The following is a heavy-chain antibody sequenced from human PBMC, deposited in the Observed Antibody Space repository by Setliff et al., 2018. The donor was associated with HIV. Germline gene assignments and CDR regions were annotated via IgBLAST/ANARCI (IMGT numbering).Heavy chain of an antibody. J-gene: IGHJ4*02. D-gene: IGHD3-10*01. Sequence: SETLSLTCTVSGGSITSYYWNWIRQSPGKGLEWIGYVFDSGTTKYNPSVTSRVTISVDASKNQFFLQLISVTAADTAVYYCARQGGYNSPLMVWGQGKLVTVSS. CDR1: GGSITSYY. CDR2: VFDSGTT. CDR3: ARQGGYNSPLMV. V-gene: IGHV4-59*08.